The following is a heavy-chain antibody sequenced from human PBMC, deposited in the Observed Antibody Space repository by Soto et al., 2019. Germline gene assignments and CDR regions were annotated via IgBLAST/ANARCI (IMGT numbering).Heavy chain of an antibody. CDR1: GGTLNNYA. CDR3: ARVSDYGGNPVLRFFDY. CDR2: IIPLFGTA. J-gene: IGHJ4*02. V-gene: IGHV1-69*13. Sequence: SVKVSCKASGGTLNNYAFSWVRQAPGQGLEWMGGIIPLFGTANYAQKFQGRVTITADESTSTAYMELSSLRSEDTAVYYCARVSDYGGNPVLRFFDYWGQGTLVTVSS. D-gene: IGHD4-17*01.